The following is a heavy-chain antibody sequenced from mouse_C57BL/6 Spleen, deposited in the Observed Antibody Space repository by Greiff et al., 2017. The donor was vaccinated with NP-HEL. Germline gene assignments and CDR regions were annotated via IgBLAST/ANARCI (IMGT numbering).Heavy chain of an antibody. Sequence: EVQLQQSGAELVRPGASVKLSCTASGFNIKDYYMHWVKQRPEQGLEWIGRIDLEDGDTEYATKFHGKATMTADTSANTADLQRSSLTSEDTAVYFCDRGGDGGFAAWGQGTLVTVSA. CDR2: IDLEDGDT. V-gene: IGHV14-1*01. J-gene: IGHJ3*01. CDR3: DRGGDGGFAA. CDR1: GFNIKDYY.